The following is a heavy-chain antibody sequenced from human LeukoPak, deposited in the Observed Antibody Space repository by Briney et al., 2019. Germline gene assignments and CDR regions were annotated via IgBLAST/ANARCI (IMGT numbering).Heavy chain of an antibody. CDR1: GFTFSTYA. D-gene: IGHD3-22*01. V-gene: IGHV3-30*04. CDR2: ISYDGSNK. Sequence: QPGRSLRLSCAASGFTFSTYAMHWVRQAPGKGLEWVAVISYDGSNKYYADSVKGRFTISRDNSKNTLYLQMNSLRAEDTAVYYCAKETYYYDSESGYWGQGTLVTVSS. J-gene: IGHJ4*02. CDR3: AKETYYYDSESGY.